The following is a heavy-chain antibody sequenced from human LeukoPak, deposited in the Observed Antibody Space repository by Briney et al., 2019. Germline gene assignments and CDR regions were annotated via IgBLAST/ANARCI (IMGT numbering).Heavy chain of an antibody. CDR3: ARVSSNPYSRGYYHFDY. J-gene: IGHJ4*02. CDR2: ISSTGAYI. CDR1: GFAFNTYT. Sequence: KSGGSLRLSCAASGFAFNTYTMSWVRQIPGKGLEWVSSISSTGAYIYHADSMDGRFTVSRDNARNLLYLHMNSQRAEDSAMYFCARVSSNPYSRGYYHFDYWGQGTLVTVSS. D-gene: IGHD6-25*01. V-gene: IGHV3-21*01.